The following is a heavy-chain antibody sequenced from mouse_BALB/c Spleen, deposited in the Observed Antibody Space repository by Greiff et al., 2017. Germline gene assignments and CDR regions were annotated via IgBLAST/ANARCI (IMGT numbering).Heavy chain of an antibody. CDR3: ARDPTAYYAMDY. J-gene: IGHJ4*01. CDR1: GYAFTNYL. D-gene: IGHD1-2*01. CDR2: INPGSGGT. Sequence: QVQLKQSGAELVRPGTSVKVSCKASGYAFTNYLIEWVKQRPGQGLEWIGVINPGSGGTNYNEKFKGKATLTADKSSSTAYMQLSSLTSDDSAVYFCARDPTAYYAMDYWGQGTSVTVSS. V-gene: IGHV1-54*03.